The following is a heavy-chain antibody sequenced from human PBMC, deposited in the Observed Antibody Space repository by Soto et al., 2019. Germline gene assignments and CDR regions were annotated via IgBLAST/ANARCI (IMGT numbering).Heavy chain of an antibody. CDR1: GFTFSNAG. CDR2: IKSKTDGGTT. V-gene: IGHV3-15*07. J-gene: IGHJ6*02. Sequence: PGGSLRLSSAASGFTFSNAGMNWVRQAPGKGLEWVGRIKSKTDGGTTDYAAPVKGRFTISRDDSKNALYLQMNSLKTEDTAVYYCTTGLGSYSSGWPRTDYYYGMDVWGQGTTVTVSS. CDR3: TTGLGSYSSGWPRTDYYYGMDV. D-gene: IGHD6-19*01.